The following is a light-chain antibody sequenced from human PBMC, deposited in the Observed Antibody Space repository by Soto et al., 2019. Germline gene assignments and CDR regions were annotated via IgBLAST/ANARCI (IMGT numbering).Light chain of an antibody. CDR2: EVS. J-gene: IGLJ2*01. Sequence: QSALTQPASVSGSPGHSITISCTGTSSDVGGYNYVSWYQQHPGRAPKLMIYEVSHRPSGVSDRFSGSKSGNTASLTISGLLAEDEADYYCSSYARTSTLVLFGGGTKLTVL. V-gene: IGLV2-14*01. CDR1: SSDVGGYNY. CDR3: SSYARTSTLVL.